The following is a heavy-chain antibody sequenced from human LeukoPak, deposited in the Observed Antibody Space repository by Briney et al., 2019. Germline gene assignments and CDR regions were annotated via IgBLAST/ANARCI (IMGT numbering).Heavy chain of an antibody. CDR2: ISAYNGNT. J-gene: IGHJ4*02. CDR1: GGTFSSYG. CDR3: ARGAPYDSSGYLVPPVDY. Sequence: ASVKVSCKASGGTFSSYGISWVRQAPGQGLEWMGWISAYNGNTNYAQKLQGRVTMTTDTSTSTAYMELRSLRSDDTAVYYCARGAPYDSSGYLVPPVDYWGQGTLVTVSS. V-gene: IGHV1-18*01. D-gene: IGHD3-22*01.